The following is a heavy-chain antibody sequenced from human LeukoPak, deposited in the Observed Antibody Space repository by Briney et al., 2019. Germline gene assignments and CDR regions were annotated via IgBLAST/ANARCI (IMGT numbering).Heavy chain of an antibody. J-gene: IGHJ3*02. D-gene: IGHD3-22*01. CDR3: AKAAYYYDSSGYGYGFLGAFDI. Sequence: PGGSLRLSCAASGFTFSSYAMSWVRQAPGKGLEWVSAISGGGGSTYYADSVKGRFTISRDNSKNTLYLQMNSLRAEDTAVYYCAKAAYYYDSSGYGYGFLGAFDIWGQGTMVTVSS. CDR2: ISGGGGST. CDR1: GFTFSSYA. V-gene: IGHV3-23*01.